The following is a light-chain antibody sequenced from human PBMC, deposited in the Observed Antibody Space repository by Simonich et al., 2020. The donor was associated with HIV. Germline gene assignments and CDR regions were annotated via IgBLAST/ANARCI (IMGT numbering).Light chain of an antibody. CDR1: QSISSY. V-gene: IGKV1-39*01. CDR3: QQYHIYPYT. CDR2: AAS. Sequence: DIQMTQSPSSLSASVGDRVTLTCRARQSISSYLNWYPQKPGKAPTLLIYAASSLQSGVPARFSGSGSGTEFTLTISSLQPDDFATYYCQQYHIYPYTFGQGTKLESK. J-gene: IGKJ2*01.